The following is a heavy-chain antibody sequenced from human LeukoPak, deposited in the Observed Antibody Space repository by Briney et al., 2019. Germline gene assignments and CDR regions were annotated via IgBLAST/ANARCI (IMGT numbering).Heavy chain of an antibody. CDR2: ISAGGGST. CDR3: AKGGKWDVTPFDY. V-gene: IGHV3-23*01. CDR1: GFTFTSYS. J-gene: IGHJ4*02. D-gene: IGHD1-26*01. Sequence: GGSLRLSCAASGFTFTSYSMNWVRQAPGKGLEWVSTISAGGGSTYYADSVKGRFTISRDNSKNTLYLQVNSLRAEDTAVYYCAKGGKWDVTPFDYWGQGTLVTVSS.